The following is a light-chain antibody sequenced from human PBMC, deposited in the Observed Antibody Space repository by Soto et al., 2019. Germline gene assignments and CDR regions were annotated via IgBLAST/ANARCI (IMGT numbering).Light chain of an antibody. J-gene: IGKJ2*01. CDR2: GAS. CDR1: QSVDSSY. CDR3: QQYGTSPPLYT. V-gene: IGKV3-20*01. Sequence: EIVLTQSPGTLSLSPGERATLSCRASQSVDSSYTAWYQQKPGQAPRLLIYGASNRATGIPDRFSGTGSGTDFTFTISRLEPEDFAVYYCQQYGTSPPLYTFGQGTKLEI.